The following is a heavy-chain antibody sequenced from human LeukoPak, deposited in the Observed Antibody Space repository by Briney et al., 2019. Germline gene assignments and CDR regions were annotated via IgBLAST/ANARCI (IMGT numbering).Heavy chain of an antibody. CDR3: ARGIPPFSGSYPSLVDY. CDR2: INWNGGST. V-gene: IGHV3-20*01. D-gene: IGHD1-26*01. CDR1: GFTFDDYG. Sequence: GGSLRLSCAASGFTFDDYGMSWVRQAPGKGLEWVSGINWNGGSTGYADSVKGRFTISRDNAKNSLYLQMNSLRAEDTALYHCARGIPPFSGSYPSLVDYWGQGTLVTVSS. J-gene: IGHJ4*02.